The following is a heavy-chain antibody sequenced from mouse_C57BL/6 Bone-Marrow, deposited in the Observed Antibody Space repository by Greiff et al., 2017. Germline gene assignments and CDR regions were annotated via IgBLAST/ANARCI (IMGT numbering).Heavy chain of an antibody. J-gene: IGHJ4*01. CDR2: IDPSDSYT. Sequence: QVQLKQPGAELVKPGASVKLSCKASGYTFTSYWMQWVKQRPGQGLEWIGEIDPSDSYTNYNQKFKGKATLTVETSSSTAYMQLSSLTSEDSAVYYCARLDSNFAMDYWGQGTSVIVSS. CDR3: ARLDSNFAMDY. D-gene: IGHD2-5*01. CDR1: GYTFTSYW. V-gene: IGHV1-50*01.